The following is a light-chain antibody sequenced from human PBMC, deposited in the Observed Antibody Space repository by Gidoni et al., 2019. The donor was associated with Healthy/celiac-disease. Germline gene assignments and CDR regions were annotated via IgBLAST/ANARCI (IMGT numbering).Light chain of an antibody. Sequence: SSELTQDPAVSVALGQTVRLTCQGDSLRSYYASWYQQKPGQAPVLVIYGKNNRPSGIPDRFSGSRSGNTASLTITGAQAEDEADYYCNSRDSSGNHPVFGGGTKLTVL. J-gene: IGLJ2*01. V-gene: IGLV3-19*01. CDR2: GKN. CDR3: NSRDSSGNHPV. CDR1: SLRSYY.